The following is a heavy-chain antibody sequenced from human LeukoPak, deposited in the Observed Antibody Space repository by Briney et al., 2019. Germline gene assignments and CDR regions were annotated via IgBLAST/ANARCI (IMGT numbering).Heavy chain of an antibody. V-gene: IGHV3-7*01. CDR2: IKQDGSEK. CDR1: GFTFSSYW. J-gene: IGHJ6*02. D-gene: IGHD2-15*01. CDR3: VRGGYCSGGSCYSYYYGMDV. Sequence: GGSLRLSCAASGFTFSSYWMSWVRQAPGKGLEWVANIKQDGSEKYYVDSVKGRFTISRDNAKNSLYLQMNSLRAEDTAVYYCVRGGYCSGGSCYSYYYGMDVWGQGTTVTVS.